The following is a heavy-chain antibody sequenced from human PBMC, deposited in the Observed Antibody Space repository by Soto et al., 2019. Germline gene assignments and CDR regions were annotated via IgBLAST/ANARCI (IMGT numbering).Heavy chain of an antibody. CDR1: GFTFSSYA. J-gene: IGHJ4*02. V-gene: IGHV3-30-3*01. CDR2: ISYDGSNK. D-gene: IGHD2-8*01. CDR3: ARGRIVLMVYAIGHFDY. Sequence: QVQLVESGGGVVQPGRSLRLSCAASGFTFSSYAMHWVRQAPGKGLEWVAVISYDGSNKYYADSVKGRFTISRDNSKNTLYLQMNSLRAEDTAVYYCARGRIVLMVYAIGHFDYWGQGTLVTVSS.